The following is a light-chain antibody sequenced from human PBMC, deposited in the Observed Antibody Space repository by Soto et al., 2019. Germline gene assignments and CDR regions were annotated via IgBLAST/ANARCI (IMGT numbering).Light chain of an antibody. CDR3: SSHTSGSTRV. CDR2: EVT. CDR1: SSDVGGYDY. Sequence: QSVLTQPASVSGSPGQSIAISCTGTSSDVGGYDYVSWYQQHSDKAPKLMIYEVTKRPSGVSNRFSGSKSGNTASLTISGLQPEDEADYYCSSHTSGSTRVFGSGTKVTVL. J-gene: IGLJ1*01. V-gene: IGLV2-14*01.